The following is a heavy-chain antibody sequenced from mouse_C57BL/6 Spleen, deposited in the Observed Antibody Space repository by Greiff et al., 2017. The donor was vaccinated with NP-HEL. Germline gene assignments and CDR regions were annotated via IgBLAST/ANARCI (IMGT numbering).Heavy chain of an antibody. CDR2: ISSGSSTI. Sequence: EVQGVESGGGLVKPGGSLKLSCAASGFTFSDYGMHWVRQAPEKGLEWVAYISSGSSTIYYADTVKGRFTLSRDNAKNTLFLQMTSLRSEDTAMYYCARSGGSSPFAYWGQGTLVTVSA. D-gene: IGHD1-1*01. CDR3: ARSGGSSPFAY. J-gene: IGHJ3*01. CDR1: GFTFSDYG. V-gene: IGHV5-17*01.